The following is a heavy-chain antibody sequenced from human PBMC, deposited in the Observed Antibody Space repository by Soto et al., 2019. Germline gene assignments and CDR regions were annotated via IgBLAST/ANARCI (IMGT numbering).Heavy chain of an antibody. CDR1: GFTFSSYG. D-gene: IGHD6-19*01. CDR3: ARDFSSGWYGGFDY. Sequence: GSLRLSCAASGFTFSSYGMHWVRQAPGKGLEWVAVIWYDGSNKYYADSVKGRFTISRDNSKNTLYLQMNSLRAEDTAVYYCARDFSSGWYGGFDYWGQGTLVTVSS. V-gene: IGHV3-33*01. J-gene: IGHJ4*02. CDR2: IWYDGSNK.